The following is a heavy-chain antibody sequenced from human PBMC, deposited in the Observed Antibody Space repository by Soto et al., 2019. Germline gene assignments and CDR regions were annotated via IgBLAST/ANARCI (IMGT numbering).Heavy chain of an antibody. D-gene: IGHD6-13*01. CDR2: IYYSGST. J-gene: IGHJ5*02. V-gene: IGHV4-31*03. CDR3: ARVASSSWYRWEYNWFDP. CDR1: GGSISSGGYY. Sequence: PSETLSLTCTVSGGSISSGGYYWSWIRQHPGKGLEWIGYIYYSGSTYYNPSLKSRVTISVDTSKNQFSLKLSSVTAADTAVYYCARVASSSWYRWEYNWFDPWGQGTLVTVSS.